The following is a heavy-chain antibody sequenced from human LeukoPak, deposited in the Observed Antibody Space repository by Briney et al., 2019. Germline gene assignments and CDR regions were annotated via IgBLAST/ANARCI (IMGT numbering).Heavy chain of an antibody. V-gene: IGHV3-7*01. Sequence: GGSLRLSCAASGFTFSRTWMSWVRHSPGKGLEWVANINGDGSEEYYVDSVKGRFTISRANARSSLYLQMNSLRGEDTAVYYCARDPDSDNAWGWFDSWGQGTVVTVSS. J-gene: IGHJ5*01. CDR1: GFTFSRTW. D-gene: IGHD3-16*01. CDR2: INGDGSEE. CDR3: ARDPDSDNAWGWFDS.